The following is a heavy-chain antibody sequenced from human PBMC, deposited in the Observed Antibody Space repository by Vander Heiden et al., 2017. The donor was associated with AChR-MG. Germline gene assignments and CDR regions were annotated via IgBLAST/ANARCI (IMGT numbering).Heavy chain of an antibody. CDR2: INPSGGST. D-gene: IGHD4-17*01. CDR3: ARAGDYGPCDYYYYGMDV. V-gene: IGHV1-46*01. J-gene: IGHJ6*02. Sequence: QVQLVQSGAEVKKPGASVKVSCKASGYTFTSYYMHWVRQAPGQGLEWMGIINPSGGSTSYAKKFQGRVTMTRDTSTSTVYRELSSLRSEDTAVYYCARAGDYGPCDYYYYGMDVWGQGTTVTVSS. CDR1: GYTFTSYY.